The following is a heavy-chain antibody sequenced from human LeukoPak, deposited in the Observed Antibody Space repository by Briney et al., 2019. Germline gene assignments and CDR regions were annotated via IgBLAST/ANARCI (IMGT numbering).Heavy chain of an antibody. D-gene: IGHD5-18*01. J-gene: IGHJ4*02. V-gene: IGHV4-4*02. Sequence: SETLSLTCAVSGGSISNSNWWSWVRQPPGKGLEWIGEIYHSGSTNYNPSLRGRVTISVDKSKNQFSLNLSSVTAADTAVYYCARDTSGYSYMDYWGQGTLVTVSS. CDR3: ARDTSGYSYMDY. CDR2: IYHSGST. CDR1: GGSISNSNW.